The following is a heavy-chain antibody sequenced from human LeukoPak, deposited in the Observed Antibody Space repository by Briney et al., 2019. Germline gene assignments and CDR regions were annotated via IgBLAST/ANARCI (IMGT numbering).Heavy chain of an antibody. V-gene: IGHV3-21*01. CDR1: GFTFSSYS. D-gene: IGHD3-22*01. CDR3: ARGEPYYYDSSGYPEPDFDY. J-gene: IGHJ4*02. CDR2: ISGSSSYI. Sequence: PGGSLRLSCAASGFTFSSYSMNWVRQAPGKGLEWVSSISGSSSYIYYADSVKGRFTISRDNAKNSLYLQMNSLRAEDTAVYYCARGEPYYYDSSGYPEPDFDYWGQGTLVTVSS.